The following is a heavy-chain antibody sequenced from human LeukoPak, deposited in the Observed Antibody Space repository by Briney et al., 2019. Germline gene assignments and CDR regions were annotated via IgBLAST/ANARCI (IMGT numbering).Heavy chain of an antibody. Sequence: GGSLRLSCAASGFTFSSYAMSWVRQAPGKGLEWVSAISGSGGSTYYADSVKGRFTISRDNSKNTLYLQMNSLRAEDTAVYYCARDSGGYSYGGLDYWGQGTLVTVSS. CDR3: ARDSGGYSYGGLDY. CDR2: ISGSGGST. V-gene: IGHV3-23*01. D-gene: IGHD5-18*01. CDR1: GFTFSSYA. J-gene: IGHJ4*02.